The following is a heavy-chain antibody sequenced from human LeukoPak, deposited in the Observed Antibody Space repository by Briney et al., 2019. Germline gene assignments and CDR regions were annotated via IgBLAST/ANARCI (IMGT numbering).Heavy chain of an antibody. D-gene: IGHD5-24*01. CDR2: IKQDGGEK. CDR1: GFNFADHA. CDR3: AGRGDGNLYYFDH. V-gene: IGHV3-7*04. J-gene: IGHJ4*02. Sequence: PGGSLTLSCAASGFNFADHAMRWVRQAPGKGLEWVANIKQDGGEKYYVDSVKGRFTISRDNAKNSLYLQMNSLRPEDTAVYYCAGRGDGNLYYFDHWGQGTLVTASS.